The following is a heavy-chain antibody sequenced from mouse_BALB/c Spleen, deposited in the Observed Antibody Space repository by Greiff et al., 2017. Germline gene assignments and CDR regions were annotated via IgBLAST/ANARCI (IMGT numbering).Heavy chain of an antibody. V-gene: IGHV3-6*02. J-gene: IGHJ4*01. D-gene: IGHD1-1*01. CDR1: GYSITSGYY. Sequence: DVKLQESGPGLVKPSQSLSLTCSVTGYSITSGYYWNWIRQFPGNKLEWMGYISYDGSNNYNPSLKNRISITRDTSKNQFFLKLNSVTTEDTATYYCARDYYGSRAMDYWGQGTSVTVSS. CDR2: ISYDGSN. CDR3: ARDYYGSRAMDY.